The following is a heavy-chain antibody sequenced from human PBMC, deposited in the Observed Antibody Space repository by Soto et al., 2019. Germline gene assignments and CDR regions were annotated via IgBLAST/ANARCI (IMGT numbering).Heavy chain of an antibody. D-gene: IGHD3-22*01. V-gene: IGHV4-4*07. CDR3: ARGAYMVITHYGMDV. CDR1: GGSISSYY. CDR2: IYTSGST. Sequence: SETLSLTCTVSGGSISSYYWSWIRQPAGKGLEWIGRIYTSGSTNYNPSLKSRVTMSVDTSKNQFSLKLSSVTAADTAVYYCARGAYMVITHYGMDVWGQGTTVTVSS. J-gene: IGHJ6*02.